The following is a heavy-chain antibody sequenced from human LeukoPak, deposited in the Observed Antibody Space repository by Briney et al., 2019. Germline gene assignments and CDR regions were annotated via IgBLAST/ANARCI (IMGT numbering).Heavy chain of an antibody. Sequence: GGSLRLSCAASGFTFSDYYMSWIRQTPGKGLEWVSYISSSGSTIYYADSVKGRFTISRDNAKNSLYLQMNSLRAEDTAVYYCASVGVVAAGLHHDYWGQGTLVTVSS. CDR1: GFTFSDYY. D-gene: IGHD2-15*01. CDR3: ASVGVVAAGLHHDY. J-gene: IGHJ4*02. CDR2: ISSSGSTI. V-gene: IGHV3-11*01.